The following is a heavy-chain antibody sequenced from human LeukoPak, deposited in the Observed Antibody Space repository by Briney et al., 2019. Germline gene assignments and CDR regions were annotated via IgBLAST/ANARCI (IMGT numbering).Heavy chain of an antibody. J-gene: IGHJ4*02. D-gene: IGHD5-24*01. V-gene: IGHV3-23*01. CDR2: TNGGGGST. CDR1: GFTFSSYA. Sequence: GGSLRLSCAASGFTFSSYAMSWVRQTPGKGLEWVSSTNGGGGSTYYADSVKGRFTISRDNSKNTLYLQMNSLTAEDTAIYYCAKAWLKLGVLEYWGQGTLVTVSS. CDR3: AKAWLKLGVLEY.